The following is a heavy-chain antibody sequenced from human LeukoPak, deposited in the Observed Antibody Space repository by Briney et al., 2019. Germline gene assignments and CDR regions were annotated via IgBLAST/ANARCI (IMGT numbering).Heavy chain of an antibody. CDR3: ARQYYDNTGYYYFDY. Sequence: SETLSLTCSVSGDAITGSSYYWGWIRQPPGKGLEWIGSMYYSGSTYSNPSLKSRVTMSADTFKNQFSLKLSSVSAADTAVYYCARQYYDNTGYYYFDYWGQGTLVTVSS. CDR1: GDAITGSSYY. D-gene: IGHD3-22*01. CDR2: MYYSGST. J-gene: IGHJ4*02. V-gene: IGHV4-39*01.